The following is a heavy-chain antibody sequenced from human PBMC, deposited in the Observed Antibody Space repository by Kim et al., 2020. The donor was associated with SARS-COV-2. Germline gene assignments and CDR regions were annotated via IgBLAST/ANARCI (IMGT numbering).Heavy chain of an antibody. CDR1: GYTFTGYY. CDR3: ARDWADEDIVVATPPRYYFDY. Sequence: ASVKVSCKASGYTFTGYYMHWVRQAPGQGLEWMGWINPNSGGTNYAQKFQGRVTMTRDTSISTAYMELSRLRSDDTAVYYCARDWADEDIVVATPPRYYFDYWGQGTLVTVSS. CDR2: INPNSGGT. J-gene: IGHJ4*02. D-gene: IGHD2-15*01. V-gene: IGHV1-2*02.